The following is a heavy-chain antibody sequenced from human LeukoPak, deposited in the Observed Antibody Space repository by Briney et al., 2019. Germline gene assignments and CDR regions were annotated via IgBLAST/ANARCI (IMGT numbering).Heavy chain of an antibody. CDR1: GFTFSSYA. CDR2: ISGSGGST. CDR3: ARGPPYYDSSGYSDY. J-gene: IGHJ4*02. D-gene: IGHD3-22*01. Sequence: GGSLRLSCAASGFTFSSYAMSWVRQAPGKGLEWVSAISGSGGSTYYADSVKGRFTISRDNAKNSLYLQMNSLRAEDTAVYYCARGPPYYDSSGYSDYWGQGTLVTVSS. V-gene: IGHV3-23*01.